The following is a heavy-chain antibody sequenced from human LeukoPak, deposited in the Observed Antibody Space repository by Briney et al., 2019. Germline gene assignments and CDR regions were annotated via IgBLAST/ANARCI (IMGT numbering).Heavy chain of an antibody. D-gene: IGHD5-18*01. CDR2: INPNRGGT. CDR3: ARGDTAMAPFDY. Sequence: ASVKVSCKASGYTFTGYYMHWVRQAPGQGLEWMGWINPNRGGTNYAQKFQGRVTMTRDTSISTAYMELSRLRSDDTAVYYCARGDTAMAPFDYWGQGTLVTVPS. V-gene: IGHV1-2*02. CDR1: GYTFTGYY. J-gene: IGHJ4*02.